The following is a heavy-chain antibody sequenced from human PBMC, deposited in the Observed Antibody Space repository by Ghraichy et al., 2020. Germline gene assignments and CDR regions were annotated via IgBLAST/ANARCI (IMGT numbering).Heavy chain of an antibody. Sequence: ASVKVSCKASGYTFTSYSIFWVRQAPGQRLEWMGWVNPYTGNTQYSQNFQGRITVTRDTSASTAYMELSSLKSGDTAVYYCAREHDTLTAYGFDYWGQGTLVTVSS. CDR2: VNPYTGNT. D-gene: IGHD3-9*01. CDR1: GYTFTSYS. V-gene: IGHV1-3*01. CDR3: AREHDTLTAYGFDY. J-gene: IGHJ4*02.